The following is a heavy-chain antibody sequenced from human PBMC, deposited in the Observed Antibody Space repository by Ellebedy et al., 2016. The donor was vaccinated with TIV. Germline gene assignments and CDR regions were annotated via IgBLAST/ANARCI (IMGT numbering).Heavy chain of an antibody. CDR2: ISSNGGST. D-gene: IGHD6-19*01. CDR3: VKDSSGWYDY. Sequence: GESLKISCSASGFTFSSYAMHWVRQAPGKGLEYVSAISSNGGSTYYADSVKGRFTISRDNSKNTLYLQMSSLRAEDTAVYYCVKDSSGWYDYWGQGTLVTVSS. V-gene: IGHV3-64D*06. J-gene: IGHJ4*02. CDR1: GFTFSSYA.